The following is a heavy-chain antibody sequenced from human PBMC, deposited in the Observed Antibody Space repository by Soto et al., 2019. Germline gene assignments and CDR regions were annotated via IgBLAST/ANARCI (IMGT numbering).Heavy chain of an antibody. Sequence: QVQLVQSGAEVKTPGASVKVSCKASGYTCATYDINWVRQAPGQGREWMGWMNPNSGNTGYAQKFQGRLTMTRDTALSVAHMELSSLRNEDTAVYYCASSDGYNFNWLDSWGQGTLVTVSA. CDR3: ASSDGYNFNWLDS. CDR1: GYTCATYD. CDR2: MNPNSGNT. D-gene: IGHD2-21*01. J-gene: IGHJ5*01. V-gene: IGHV1-8*01.